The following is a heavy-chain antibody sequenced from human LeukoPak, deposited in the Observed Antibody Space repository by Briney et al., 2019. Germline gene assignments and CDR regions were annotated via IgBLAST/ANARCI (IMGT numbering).Heavy chain of an antibody. V-gene: IGHV4-38-2*01. CDR3: ARGSGWYYY. Sequence: PSETLSLTCAVSGYSISSGYYWGWIRPTPGKGLEWIGSIYHSRSTYYNPSLKSRVTISVDTSKNQFSLKLSSVTAADTAVYYCARGSGWYYYWGQGTLVTVSS. CDR1: GYSISSGYY. J-gene: IGHJ4*02. D-gene: IGHD6-19*01. CDR2: IYHSRST.